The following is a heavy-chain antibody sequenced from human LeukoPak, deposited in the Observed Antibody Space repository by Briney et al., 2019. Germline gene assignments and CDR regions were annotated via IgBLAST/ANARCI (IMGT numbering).Heavy chain of an antibody. CDR1: GFTFSSYS. V-gene: IGHV3-48*04. CDR3: ARDLGDSGSFNGYY. CDR2: ISSTSDTI. Sequence: AGGSLRLSCAASGFTFSSYSMNWVRQAPGKGLEWVSYISSTSDTIFYVDSVKGRFTISRDNAKNSLYLQMNSLRAEDTAVYYCARDLGDSGSFNGYYWGQGTLVTVSS. D-gene: IGHD3-10*01. J-gene: IGHJ4*02.